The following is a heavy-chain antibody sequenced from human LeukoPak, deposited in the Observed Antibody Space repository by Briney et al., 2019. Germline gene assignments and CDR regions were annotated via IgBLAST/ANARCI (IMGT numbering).Heavy chain of an antibody. D-gene: IGHD5-18*01. CDR1: GFHSSSYA. J-gene: IGHJ4*02. Sequence: PGGSLRLSCAASGFHSSSYAMTWVRQAPGKGLEWVSTISGSGSTTYYADSVRGRFSISRDNSRNLLFLQMNSLRAEDTALYYCAKALSGYIYGPDVWSQGTLVTVSS. V-gene: IGHV3-23*01. CDR3: AKALSGYIYGPDV. CDR2: ISGSGSTT.